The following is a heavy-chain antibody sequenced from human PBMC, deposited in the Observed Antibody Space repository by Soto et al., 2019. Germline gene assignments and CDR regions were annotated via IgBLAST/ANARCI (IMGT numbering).Heavy chain of an antibody. D-gene: IGHD6-19*01. CDR2: IIPIFGTA. CDR3: ARRSRVYSSGYYRDAIDI. CDR1: AGTLSSDA. Sequence: VASLKVSCTATAGTLSSDAISCVRPAPGQGLEWMGGIIPIFGTANYAQKFQGRVTITADESTSTAYMELSSLRAEDTAVYYCARRSRVYSSGYYRDAIDIWGQGTMVTVSS. J-gene: IGHJ3*02. V-gene: IGHV1-69*13.